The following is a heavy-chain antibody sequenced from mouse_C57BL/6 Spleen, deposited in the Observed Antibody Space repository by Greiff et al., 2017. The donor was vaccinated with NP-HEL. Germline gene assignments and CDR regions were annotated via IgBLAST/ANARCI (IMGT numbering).Heavy chain of an antibody. J-gene: IGHJ1*03. CDR3: ARRGTTVVATRGYFDV. V-gene: IGHV8-12*01. CDR2: IYWDDDK. D-gene: IGHD1-1*01. Sequence: QVTLKESGPGILQSSQTLSLTCSFSGFSLSTSGMGVSWIRQPSGKGLEWLAHIYWDDDKRYNPSLKSRLTISKDTSRNQVFLKITSVDTADTATYYCARRGTTVVATRGYFDVWGTGTTVTVSS. CDR1: GFSLSTSGMG.